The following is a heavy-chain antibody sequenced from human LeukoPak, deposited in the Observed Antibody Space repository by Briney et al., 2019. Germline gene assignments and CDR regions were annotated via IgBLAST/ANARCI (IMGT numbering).Heavy chain of an antibody. CDR2: IIPIFGTA. J-gene: IGHJ5*02. V-gene: IGHV1-69*06. CDR1: GGTFSSYA. CDR3: ARDQNCPYNWFEP. D-gene: IGHD1-1*01. Sequence: SVKVSFKASGGTFSSYAISWVRQAPGQGLEWMGGIIPIFGTANYAQKFQGRVTITADKSTSTAYMELSSLRSEDTAVYYCARDQNCPYNWFEPWGQGTLVTVSS.